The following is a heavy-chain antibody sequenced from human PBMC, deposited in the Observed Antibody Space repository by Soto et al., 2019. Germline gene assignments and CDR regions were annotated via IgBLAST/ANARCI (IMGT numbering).Heavy chain of an antibody. D-gene: IGHD4-17*01. CDR2: ISWNSGGM. CDR1: GFTFDDYT. Sequence: EVSLVESGGGLVQPGRSLRLSCADSGFTFDDYTMHWVRQVPGKGLEWVSLISWNSGGMVYADSVKGRFTISRDNAKNSLYLQMNSLRPEDTALYYCAKASYYGDFLDYWGQGTLVTVSS. CDR3: AKASYYGDFLDY. J-gene: IGHJ4*02. V-gene: IGHV3-9*01.